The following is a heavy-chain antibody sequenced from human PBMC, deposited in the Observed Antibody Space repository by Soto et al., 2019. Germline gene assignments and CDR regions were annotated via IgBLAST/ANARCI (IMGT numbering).Heavy chain of an antibody. D-gene: IGHD3-22*01. V-gene: IGHV4-61*01. J-gene: IGHJ5*02. Sequence: SETLSFTCTVSGGSVRSDYYYWSWIRQPPGKGPEWIGCIYYSGNTNYNPSLKSRVTISIDTSKNQFSLKLNSVTAADTAVYYCARESYDSTGYYSRWFDPWGQGTLVTVSS. CDR1: GGSVRSDYYY. CDR2: IYYSGNT. CDR3: ARESYDSTGYYSRWFDP.